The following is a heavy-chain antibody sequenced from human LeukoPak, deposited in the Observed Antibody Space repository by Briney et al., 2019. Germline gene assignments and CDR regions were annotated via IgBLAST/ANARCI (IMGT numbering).Heavy chain of an antibody. V-gene: IGHV1-69*13. Sequence: GASVKVSCKASGGTFSSYAISWVRQAPGQGPEWMGGIIPIFGTANYAQKFQGRVTITADESTSTAYMELSSLRSEDTAVYYCARGGSTSAYFDYWGQGTLVTVSS. D-gene: IGHD2-2*01. CDR3: ARGGSTSAYFDY. CDR1: GGTFSSYA. J-gene: IGHJ4*02. CDR2: IIPIFGTA.